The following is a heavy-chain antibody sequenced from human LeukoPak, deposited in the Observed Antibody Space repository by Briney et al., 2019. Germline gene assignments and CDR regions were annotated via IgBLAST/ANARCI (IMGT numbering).Heavy chain of an antibody. D-gene: IGHD3-22*01. CDR3: ARGLNYYDSSGYSFYFQY. V-gene: IGHV6-1*01. J-gene: IGHJ4*02. Sequence: SQTLSLTCGIFGDSVSTNSANWNWIRQSPSRSLKWLGRTYYNSRWKNDYAESVKGRITISADTFKNQFSLQLNSVTPNDTAVYYCARGLNYYDSSGYSFYFQYWGQGTLVTVSS. CDR1: GDSVSTNSAN. CDR2: TYYNSRWKN.